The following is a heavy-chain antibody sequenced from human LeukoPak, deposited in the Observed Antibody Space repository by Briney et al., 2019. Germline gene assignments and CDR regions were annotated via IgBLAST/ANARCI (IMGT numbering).Heavy chain of an antibody. J-gene: IGHJ6*02. D-gene: IGHD3-10*01. Sequence: GGSLRLSCAASGFTFSSYAMSWVRQAPGKGLEWVSAISGSGGSTYYADSVKGRFTISRDNSKNTLYLQMNSLRAEDTAVYYWAKVYGSGSYYPDFYYYYGMDVWGQGTTVTVSS. V-gene: IGHV3-23*01. CDR1: GFTFSSYA. CDR3: AKVYGSGSYYPDFYYYYGMDV. CDR2: ISGSGGST.